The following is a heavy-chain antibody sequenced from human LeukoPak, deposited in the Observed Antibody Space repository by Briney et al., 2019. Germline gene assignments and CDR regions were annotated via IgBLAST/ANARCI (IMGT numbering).Heavy chain of an antibody. CDR2: IYTSRST. CDR3: ARDYYDSSGYPFCDY. J-gene: IGHJ4*02. Sequence: SETLSLTCTVSGGSISSYYWSWIRQPAGKGLEWIGRIYTSRSTTYNPSLKSRVTMSADTSKNQLSLKLSSVTAADTAVYYCARDYYDSSGYPFCDYGGQGTLVTVSS. D-gene: IGHD3-22*01. CDR1: GGSISSYY. V-gene: IGHV4-4*07.